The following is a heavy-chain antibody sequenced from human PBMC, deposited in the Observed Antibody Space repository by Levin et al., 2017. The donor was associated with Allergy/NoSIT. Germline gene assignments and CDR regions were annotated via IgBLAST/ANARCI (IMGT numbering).Heavy chain of an antibody. CDR3: AGARTVTEARTDY. CDR2: IYYSGST. V-gene: IGHV4-59*01. CDR1: GGSITNYY. J-gene: IGHJ4*02. D-gene: IGHD4-17*01. Sequence: PSQTLSLTCTVSGGSITNYYWTWIRQPPGKGLEWIGYIYYSGSTNYNPSLKSRVTISVDTSKNQFSLKLSSVTAADTAVYYCAGARTVTEARTDYWGQGTLVTVSS.